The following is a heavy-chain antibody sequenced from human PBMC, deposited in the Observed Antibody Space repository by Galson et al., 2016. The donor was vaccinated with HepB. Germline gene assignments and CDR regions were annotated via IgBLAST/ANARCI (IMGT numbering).Heavy chain of an antibody. V-gene: IGHV3-53*01. Sequence: SLRLSCAASGFTVSSNYMSWVRQAPGKGLEWVSVIYSGGTTYYADSVKGRFTISRDNSKNTLYLQMNSLRAEDTAVYYCAGLLSSWYHYYYGMDVWGQGTTVTVSS. CDR1: GFTVSSNY. J-gene: IGHJ6*02. CDR2: IYSGGTT. D-gene: IGHD6-13*01. CDR3: AGLLSSWYHYYYGMDV.